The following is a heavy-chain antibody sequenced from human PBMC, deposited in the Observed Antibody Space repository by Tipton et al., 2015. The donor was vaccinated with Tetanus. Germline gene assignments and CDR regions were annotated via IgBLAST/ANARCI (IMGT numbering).Heavy chain of an antibody. CDR1: GGSMSNNY. CDR2: IFHRGST. Sequence: LRLSCTVSGGSMSNNYWSWIRQPPGKGLEWIAYIFHRGSTNYSPSLKSRVAISMATSKNQISLKLSSVTAADTAVYYCARRSYCSSSRCFDAFDLWGQGTMVTVSS. D-gene: IGHD2-2*01. V-gene: IGHV4-59*01. CDR3: ARRSYCSSSRCFDAFDL. J-gene: IGHJ3*01.